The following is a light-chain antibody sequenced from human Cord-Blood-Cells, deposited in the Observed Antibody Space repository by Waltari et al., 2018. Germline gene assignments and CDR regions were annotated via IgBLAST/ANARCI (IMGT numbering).Light chain of an antibody. V-gene: IGKV1-33*01. CDR1: QDISNY. J-gene: IGKJ2*01. CDR3: QQYDNLPYT. CDR2: DAS. Sequence: IPMTQSPSSLSASVGDRVAITCQASQDISNYLNWYQQKPGKAPKLLIYDASNLETGVPSRCSGSGSGTDFTFTISSLQPEDIATYYCQQYDNLPYTFGQGTKLEIK.